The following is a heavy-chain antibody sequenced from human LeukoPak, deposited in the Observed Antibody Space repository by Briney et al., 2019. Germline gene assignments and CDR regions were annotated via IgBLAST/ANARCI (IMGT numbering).Heavy chain of an antibody. CDR1: GFTFSNAW. Sequence: PGGSLRLSCAASGFTFSNAWMSWVRQAPGKGLEWVGRIKSKTDGGTTDYAAPVKGRFTISRDDSKNTLYLQMNSLKTEDTAVYYCTTVDYYDSSGYEGYWGQGTLVTVSS. CDR2: IKSKTDGGTT. D-gene: IGHD3-22*01. CDR3: TTVDYYDSSGYEGY. V-gene: IGHV3-15*01. J-gene: IGHJ4*02.